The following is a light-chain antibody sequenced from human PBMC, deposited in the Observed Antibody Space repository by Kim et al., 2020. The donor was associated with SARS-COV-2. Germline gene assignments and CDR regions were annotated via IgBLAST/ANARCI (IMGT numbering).Light chain of an antibody. CDR2: STS. CDR1: TGTVTSDYY. CDR3: LIYYRGTLV. V-gene: IGLV7-43*01. J-gene: IGLJ3*02. Sequence: QAVVTQEPSLTVSPGGTVTLTCASSTGTVTSDYYPNWFQQIPGQAPRALIYSTSNKYSWTPARFSGSLLGGKAALTLSGVRPEDEADYYCLIYYRGTLVFGGVTQLTVL.